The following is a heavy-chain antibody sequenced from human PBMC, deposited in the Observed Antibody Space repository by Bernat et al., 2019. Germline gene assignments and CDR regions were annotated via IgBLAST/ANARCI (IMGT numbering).Heavy chain of an antibody. J-gene: IGHJ4*02. CDR3: TTEIYNWNDEVDY. CDR1: GFTFGDYA. D-gene: IGHD1-1*01. CDR2: IKSKTDGGTT. Sequence: EVQLVESGGGLVQPGRSLRLSCTGSGFTFGDYAMSWFRQAPGKGLEWVGRIKSKTDGGTTDYAAPVKGRFTISRDDSKNTLYLQMNSLKTEDTAVYYCTTEIYNWNDEVDYWGQGTLVTVSS. V-gene: IGHV3-15*01.